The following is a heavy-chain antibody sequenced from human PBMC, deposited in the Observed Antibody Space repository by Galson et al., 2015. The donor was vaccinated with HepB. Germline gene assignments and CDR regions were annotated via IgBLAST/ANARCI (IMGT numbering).Heavy chain of an antibody. J-gene: IGHJ6*03. V-gene: IGHV4-31*03. CDR2: IYYSGST. CDR3: ARAGAAAGDYYYMVV. Sequence: TLSLTCTVSGGSISSGGYYWSWIRQHPGKGLEWIGYIYYSGSTYYNPSLKSRVTISVDTSKNQFSLKLSSVTAADTAVYYCARAGAAAGDYYYMVVWGKGPRSPSP. CDR1: GGSISSGGYY. D-gene: IGHD6-13*01.